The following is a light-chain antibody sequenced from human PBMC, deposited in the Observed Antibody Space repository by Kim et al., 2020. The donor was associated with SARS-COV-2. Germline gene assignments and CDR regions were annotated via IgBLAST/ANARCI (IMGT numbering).Light chain of an antibody. CDR1: QGISSN. Sequence: ATVGDRVTLTCRASQGISSNVAWYQQKPGKVPNLLIYDASALQSGVPSRFRGTGSGTDFTLTISSLQPEDVATYYCQKCSGAPWTFGQGTKVDIK. J-gene: IGKJ1*01. CDR2: DAS. CDR3: QKCSGAPWT. V-gene: IGKV1-27*01.